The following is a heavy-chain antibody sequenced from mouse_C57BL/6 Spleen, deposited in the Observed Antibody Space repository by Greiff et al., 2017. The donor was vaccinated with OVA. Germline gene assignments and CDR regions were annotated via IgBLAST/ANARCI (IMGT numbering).Heavy chain of an antibody. D-gene: IGHD2-2*01. CDR3: ARYGYDGTGYAMDY. J-gene: IGHJ4*01. V-gene: IGHV1-64*01. CDR2: IHPNSGST. Sequence: QVQLQQSGAELVKPGASVKLSCKASGYTFTSYWMHWVKQRPGQGLEWIGMIHPNSGSTNYNEKFKSKATLTVDKSSSTAYMQLSILTSEDSAVYYCARYGYDGTGYAMDYWGQGTSVTVSS. CDR1: GYTFTSYW.